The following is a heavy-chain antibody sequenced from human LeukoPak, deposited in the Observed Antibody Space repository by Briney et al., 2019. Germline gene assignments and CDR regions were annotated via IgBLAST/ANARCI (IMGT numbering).Heavy chain of an antibody. V-gene: IGHV3-20*04. CDR3: AKALQWLGNFDY. CDR1: GFTFDDYG. Sequence: TGGSLRLSCAASGFTFDDYGMSWVRQAPGKGLEWVSGINWNGGSTGYADSVKGRFTISRDNSKNTLYLQMNSLRAEDTAVYYCAKALQWLGNFDYWGQGTLVTVSS. D-gene: IGHD6-19*01. J-gene: IGHJ4*02. CDR2: INWNGGST.